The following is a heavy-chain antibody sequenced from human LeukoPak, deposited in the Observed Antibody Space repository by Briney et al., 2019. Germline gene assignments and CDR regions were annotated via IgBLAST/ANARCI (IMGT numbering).Heavy chain of an antibody. CDR1: GFTFSGFS. J-gene: IGHJ5*02. D-gene: IGHD3-22*01. CDR2: ISGSSSII. CDR3: ATDRTAS. V-gene: IGHV3-48*02. Sequence: GGSLRLSCAASGFTFSGFSMNWVRQAPGKGLEWVSYISGSSSIIYYADSVQGRFTISRDNAKNSLYLQMNSLRDEDTAVYYCATDRTASWGQGTLVTVSS.